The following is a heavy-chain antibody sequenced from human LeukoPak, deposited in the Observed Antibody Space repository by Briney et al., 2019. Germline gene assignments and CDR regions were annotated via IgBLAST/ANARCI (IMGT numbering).Heavy chain of an antibody. CDR3: ARDDGIAAPYTYYYYYYMDV. CDR1: GFTFSSYS. CDR2: ISSSSSYI. J-gene: IGHJ6*03. D-gene: IGHD6-13*01. V-gene: IGHV3-21*01. Sequence: GGSLRLSCAASGFTFSSYSMNWVRQAPGKGLEWVSSISSSSSYIYYADSVKGRFTISRDNAKNSLYLQMNSLRAEDTAVYYCARDDGIAAPYTYYYYYYMDVWGKGTTVTVSS.